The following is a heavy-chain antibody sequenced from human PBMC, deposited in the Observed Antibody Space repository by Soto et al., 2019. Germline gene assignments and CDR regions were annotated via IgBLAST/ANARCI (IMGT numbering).Heavy chain of an antibody. Sequence: QLQLQESGPGLVKPSETLSLTCTVSGGSISSSSYYWGWIRQPPGKGLEWIGSIYYSGSTYYNPSLKSRVTISVDTSKNQFSLKLSSVTAADTAVYYCARLAGIGSSWYFGPVWGQGTTVTVSS. J-gene: IGHJ6*02. V-gene: IGHV4-39*01. CDR2: IYYSGST. D-gene: IGHD6-13*01. CDR3: ARLAGIGSSWYFGPV. CDR1: GGSISSSSYY.